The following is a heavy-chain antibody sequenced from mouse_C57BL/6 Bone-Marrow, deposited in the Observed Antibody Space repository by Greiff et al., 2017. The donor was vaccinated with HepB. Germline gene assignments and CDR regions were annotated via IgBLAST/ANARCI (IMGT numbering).Heavy chain of an antibody. D-gene: IGHD1-1*01. V-gene: IGHV1-81*01. J-gene: IGHJ2*01. CDR2: IYPRSGNT. CDR1: GYTFTSYG. Sequence: VQLQESGAELARPGASVKLSCKASGYTFTSYGISWVKQRTGQGLEWIGEIYPRSGNTYYNEKFKGKATLTADKYSSTAYMELRSLTSEDSAVYFCARRVYYGSSYGDYWGQGTTLTVSS. CDR3: ARRVYYGSSYGDY.